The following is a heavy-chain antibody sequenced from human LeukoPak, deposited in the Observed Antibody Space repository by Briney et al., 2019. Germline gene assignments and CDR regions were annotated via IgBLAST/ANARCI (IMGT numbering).Heavy chain of an antibody. J-gene: IGHJ4*02. CDR2: ISGSGGST. CDR3: ARGYYYDSSGYY. V-gene: IGHV3-23*01. Sequence: PGRSLRLSCAASGFTFSSYGMSWVRQAPGKGLEWVSAISGSGGSTYYADSVKGRFTISRDNSKNTLYLQMNSLRAEDTAVYYCARGYYYDSSGYYWGQGTLVTVSS. CDR1: GFTFSSYG. D-gene: IGHD3-22*01.